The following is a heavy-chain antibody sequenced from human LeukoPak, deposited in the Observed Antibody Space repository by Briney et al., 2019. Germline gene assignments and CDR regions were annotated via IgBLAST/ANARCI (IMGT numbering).Heavy chain of an antibody. CDR1: GASIRSGDHH. J-gene: IGHJ4*02. D-gene: IGHD3-22*01. Sequence: PSQTLSLTCSVSGASIRSGDHHWSWLRQSPGKGLEWIGYIYFSGSRSSNPSLRSRLTISVDTSKNQFSLKLNSVTAADTALYYCAKGGGGYTLYSFDYWGQGALVTVSS. CDR2: IYFSGSR. V-gene: IGHV4-30-4*08. CDR3: AKGGGGYTLYSFDY.